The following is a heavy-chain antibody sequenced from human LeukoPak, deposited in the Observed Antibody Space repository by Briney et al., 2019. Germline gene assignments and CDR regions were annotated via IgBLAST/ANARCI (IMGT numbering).Heavy chain of an antibody. CDR3: ARDMYYYNSSAFYHYYYGMDV. D-gene: IGHD3-22*01. CDR2: IGGSDVNT. V-gene: IGHV3-23*01. Sequence: GGSLRLSCAASGFTFSSYAMSWVRQAPGKGLEWVSAIGGSDVNTYYADSVKGRFTISRDNAKNTLYLQMNSLRAEDTAVYYCARDMYYYNSSAFYHYYYGMDVWGQGTTVAVSS. CDR1: GFTFSSYA. J-gene: IGHJ6*02.